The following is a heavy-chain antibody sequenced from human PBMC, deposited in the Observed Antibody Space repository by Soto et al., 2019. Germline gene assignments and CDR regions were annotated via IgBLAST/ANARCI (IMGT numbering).Heavy chain of an antibody. CDR2: IYPPDSDT. J-gene: IGHJ4*02. CDR1: TYTFTNYW. D-gene: IGHD1-26*01. CDR3: ASLPYPNTYSGFYY. Sequence: GASLSLCRKCSTYTFTNYWIGWVHQMLGKGPEWMGLIYPPDSDTKYSPSFQGQVTISASKSNSTAYLRWSSLMSPDTARYYCASLPYPNTYSGFYYWGQRT. V-gene: IGHV5-51*07.